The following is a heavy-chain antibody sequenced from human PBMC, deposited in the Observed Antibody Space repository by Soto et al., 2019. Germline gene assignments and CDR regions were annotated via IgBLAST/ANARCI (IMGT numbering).Heavy chain of an antibody. Sequence: QVHLQESGPGLVKPSETLSLTCAVSGDSIKTETWWSWLRQLPGTGLEWIGEIKHTGDTNANPALRSRVSIPADRIIELFFLNSPPVSAAVTAVYFWAREASLPWLESWCQGTLVTVSS. CDR1: GDSIKTETW. V-gene: IGHV4-4*02. D-gene: IGHD5-12*01. CDR2: IKHTGDT. CDR3: AREASLPWLES. J-gene: IGHJ5*01.